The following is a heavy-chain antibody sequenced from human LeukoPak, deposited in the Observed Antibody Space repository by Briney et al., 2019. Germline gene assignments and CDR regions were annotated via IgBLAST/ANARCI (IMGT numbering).Heavy chain of an antibody. J-gene: IGHJ3*02. Sequence: HPGGSLRLSCAASGFTFSTYAMTWVRQAPGKGLEWVPTISSSGDGTYYADSVKGRFTISRDNSKNTLYLQMNSLRAEDTALYYCAKETIKYIYGPGAFDIWGQGTLVTVSS. CDR2: ISSSGDGT. CDR1: GFTFSTYA. CDR3: AKETIKYIYGPGAFDI. D-gene: IGHD5-18*01. V-gene: IGHV3-23*01.